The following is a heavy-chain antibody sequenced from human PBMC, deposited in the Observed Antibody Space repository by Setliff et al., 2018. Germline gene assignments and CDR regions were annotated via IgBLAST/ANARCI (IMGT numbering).Heavy chain of an antibody. Sequence: ASVKVSCKASGYTFTSYAMHWVRQAPGQRLEWMGRINAGNGNTKYSQKFQGRVTITRDTSASTAYMELSSLRSEDTAVYYCARDKLWLMGYYYYYYMDVWGKGTTVTVSS. J-gene: IGHJ6*03. V-gene: IGHV1-3*01. CDR1: GYTFTSYA. CDR3: ARDKLWLMGYYYYYYMDV. CDR2: INAGNGNT. D-gene: IGHD5-18*01.